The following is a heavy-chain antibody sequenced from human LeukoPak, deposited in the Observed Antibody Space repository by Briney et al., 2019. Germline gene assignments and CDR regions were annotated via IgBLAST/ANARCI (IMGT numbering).Heavy chain of an antibody. Sequence: PGGSLRLSCAASGFTFSNYGMHWVRQAPGKGLEWVSYISSSGSTIYYADSVKGRFTISRDNAKNSLYLQMNSLRAEDTAVYYCARDARQQLVERFDYWGQGTLVTVSS. CDR2: ISSSGSTI. J-gene: IGHJ4*02. CDR3: ARDARQQLVERFDY. D-gene: IGHD6-13*01. CDR1: GFTFSNYG. V-gene: IGHV3-48*04.